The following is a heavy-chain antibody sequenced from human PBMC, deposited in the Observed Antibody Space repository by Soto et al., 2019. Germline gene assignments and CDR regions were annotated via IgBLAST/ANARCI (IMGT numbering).Heavy chain of an antibody. Sequence: SETLSLTCTVSGGSISSFYWSWIRQPPGKGLEWIGYIYYSGSTNYNPSLKSRVTISVDTSKNQFSLKLSSVTAADTAMYYCARLNYYDILTGYPGEPYYFDYWGQGTLVTVSS. J-gene: IGHJ4*02. V-gene: IGHV4-59*08. D-gene: IGHD3-9*01. CDR2: IYYSGST. CDR1: GGSISSFY. CDR3: ARLNYYDILTGYPGEPYYFDY.